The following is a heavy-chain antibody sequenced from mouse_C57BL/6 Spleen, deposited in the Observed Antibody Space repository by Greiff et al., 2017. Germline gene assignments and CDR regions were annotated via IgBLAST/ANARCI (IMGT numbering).Heavy chain of an antibody. CDR1: GYTFTSYW. D-gene: IGHD3-3*01. CDR2: IYPSDSET. J-gene: IGHJ4*01. CDR3: ARGPARDGYAMDY. V-gene: IGHV1-61*01. Sequence: QVQLQQPGAELVRPGSSVKLSCKASGYTFTSYWMDWVKQRPGQGLEWIGNIYPSDSETHYNQKFKDKATLTVDKSSSTAYMQLSSLTSEDSAVYYCARGPARDGYAMDYWGQGTSVTVSS.